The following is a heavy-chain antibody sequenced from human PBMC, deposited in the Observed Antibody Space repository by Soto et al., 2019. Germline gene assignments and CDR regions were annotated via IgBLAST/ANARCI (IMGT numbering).Heavy chain of an antibody. V-gene: IGHV3-30-3*01. D-gene: IGHD3-10*01. J-gene: IGHJ4*02. CDR3: ARDSSYYYGSGSYPIDY. CDR1: GFTFSSYA. Sequence: PGGSLRLSCAASGFTFSSYAMHWVRQAPGKGLEWVAVISYDGSNKYYADSVKGRFTISRDNSKNTLYLQMNSLRAEDTAVYYCARDSSYYYGSGSYPIDYWGQGTRVTVSS. CDR2: ISYDGSNK.